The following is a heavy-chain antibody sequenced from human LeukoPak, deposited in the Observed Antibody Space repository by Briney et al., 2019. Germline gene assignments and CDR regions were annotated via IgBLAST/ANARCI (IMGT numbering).Heavy chain of an antibody. V-gene: IGHV3-21*01. D-gene: IGHD2-21*02. CDR3: ARVLAAYCGGDCPTPGTFDI. CDR1: GFTFSSYA. J-gene: IGHJ3*02. CDR2: ISSSSSYI. Sequence: GGSLRLSCAASGFTFSSYAMHWVRQAPGKGLEWVSSISSSSSYIYYADSVKGRFTISRDNAKNSLYLQMNSLRAEDTAVYYCARVLAAYCGGDCPTPGTFDIWGQGTMVTVSS.